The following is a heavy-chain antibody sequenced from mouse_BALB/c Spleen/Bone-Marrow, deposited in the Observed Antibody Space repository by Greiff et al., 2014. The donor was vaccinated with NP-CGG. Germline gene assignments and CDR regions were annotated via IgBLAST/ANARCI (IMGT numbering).Heavy chain of an antibody. CDR2: IDPYSGGS. D-gene: IGHD1-1*01. V-gene: IGHV1S135*01. CDR1: GYTFTNYN. J-gene: IGHJ4*01. CDR3: ARRVYYDYYAMDY. Sequence: EVQLQQSGPELVKPGASVKVSCKASGYTFTNYNMYWVKQSHGKSLEWIGYIDPYSGGSMYNQNFKGKATLTVDKSSSTAYMHLNSLTSEDSAVYYCARRVYYDYYAMDYWGQGTSVTVSS.